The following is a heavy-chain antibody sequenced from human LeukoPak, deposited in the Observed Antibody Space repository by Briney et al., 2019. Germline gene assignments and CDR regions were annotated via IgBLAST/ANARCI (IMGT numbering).Heavy chain of an antibody. V-gene: IGHV4-4*02. Sequence: SETLSLTCAVSGGSISSSNWWSWVRQPPGKGLEWIGEIYHSGSTNYNPSLKSRVTISVDKSKNRFSLKLSSVTAADTAVYYCARLIVGATLYYFDYWGQGTLVTVSS. CDR1: GGSISSSNW. D-gene: IGHD1-26*01. J-gene: IGHJ4*02. CDR2: IYHSGST. CDR3: ARLIVGATLYYFDY.